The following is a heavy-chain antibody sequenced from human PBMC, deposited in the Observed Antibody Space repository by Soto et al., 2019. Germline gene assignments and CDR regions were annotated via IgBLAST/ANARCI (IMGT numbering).Heavy chain of an antibody. V-gene: IGHV3-30*14. Sequence: QVQLVESGGGVVQPGTSLRLSCVGSGFTFRSYVIHWVRQAPGKGLEWVALTSYDGSGKYYGDSVRGRFTISRDNFRNKVDLAMGSLRLEETGLFFLGGWGTTGGLDVWGQGTLVSVSS. CDR3: GGWGTTGGLDV. D-gene: IGHD3-16*01. CDR1: GFTFRSYV. CDR2: TSYDGSGK. J-gene: IGHJ1*01.